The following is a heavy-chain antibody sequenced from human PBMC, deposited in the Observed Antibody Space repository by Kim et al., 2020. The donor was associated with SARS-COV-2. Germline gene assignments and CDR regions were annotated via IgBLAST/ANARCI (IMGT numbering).Heavy chain of an antibody. J-gene: IGHJ4*02. Sequence: SETLSLTCTVSGGSISSSSYYWGWIRQPPGKGLEWIGSIYYSGSTYYNPSLKSRVTISVDTSKNQFSLKLSSVTAADTAVYYCAMSYSYYDILTGSKGYYFDYWGQGTLVTVSS. CDR1: GGSISSSSYY. CDR3: AMSYSYYDILTGSKGYYFDY. D-gene: IGHD3-9*01. CDR2: IYYSGST. V-gene: IGHV4-39*01.